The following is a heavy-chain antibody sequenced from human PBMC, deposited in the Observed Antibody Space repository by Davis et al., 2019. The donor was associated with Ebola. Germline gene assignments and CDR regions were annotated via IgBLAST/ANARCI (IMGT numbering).Heavy chain of an antibody. J-gene: IGHJ4*02. CDR2: IKQDGSEK. CDR1: GFTFSSYW. CDR3: ARDSYDILTGYKPTPKYYFDY. D-gene: IGHD3-9*01. Sequence: GGSLRLSCAASGFTFSSYWMSWVRQAPGKGLEWVANIKQDGSEKYYVDSVKGRFTISRDNAKNSLYLQMNSLRAEDTAVYYCARDSYDILTGYKPTPKYYFDYWGQGTLVTVSS. V-gene: IGHV3-7*03.